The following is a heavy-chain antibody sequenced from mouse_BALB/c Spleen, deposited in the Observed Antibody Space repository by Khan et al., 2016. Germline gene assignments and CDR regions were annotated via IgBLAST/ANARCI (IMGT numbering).Heavy chain of an antibody. Sequence: VKLLESGGGLVQPGGSLKLSCAASGFDFSRYWMSWVRQAPGKGLEWIGEINPDSSTINYTPSLKDKFIISRANATHTLYLQMSKVRAEDTARYYCASFTTRFADWGQGTLVTVSA. CDR2: INPDSSTI. CDR3: ASFTTRFAD. CDR1: GFDFSRYW. V-gene: IGHV4-1*02. J-gene: IGHJ3*01. D-gene: IGHD1-1*01.